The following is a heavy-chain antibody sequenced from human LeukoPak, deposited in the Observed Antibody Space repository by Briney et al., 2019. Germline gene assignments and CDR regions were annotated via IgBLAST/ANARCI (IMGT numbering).Heavy chain of an antibody. CDR2: ISSSSSYT. V-gene: IGHV3-11*05. CDR1: GFTFSDYY. J-gene: IGHJ5*02. D-gene: IGHD6-13*01. CDR3: ARDLKAAAGPFDP. Sequence: GGSLRLSCAASGFTFSDYYMSWIRQAPGKGLEWVSYISSSSSYTNYADSVKGRFTISRDNAKNSLYLQMNSLRAEDTAVYYCARDLKAAAGPFDPLGQGTLVTVSS.